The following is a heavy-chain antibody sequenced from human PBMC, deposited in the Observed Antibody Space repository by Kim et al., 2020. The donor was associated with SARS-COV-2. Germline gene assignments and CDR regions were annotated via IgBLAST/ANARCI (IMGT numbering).Heavy chain of an antibody. D-gene: IGHD2-21*02. J-gene: IGHJ3*02. V-gene: IGHV4-59*13. CDR3: ARDRRCGGDCRAFDI. CDR1: GGSISSYY. CDR2: IYYSGST. Sequence: SETLSLTCTVSGGSISSYYWSWIRQPPGKGLEWIGYIYYSGSTNYNPSLKSRVTISVDTSKNQFSLKLSSVTAADTAVYYCARDRRCGGDCRAFDIWGQGTMVTVSS.